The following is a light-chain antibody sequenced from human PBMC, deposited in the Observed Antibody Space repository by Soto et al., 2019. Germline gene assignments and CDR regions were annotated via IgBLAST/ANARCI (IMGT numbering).Light chain of an antibody. CDR3: QQYNSWPLT. Sequence: DIQLTQSPSFLSASVGERVTITCRASQGISTYLAWYQQKPGQAPRLVIYDIFTRATGVPTRISGSGSGTEFTLTISSLQSEDFAVYYCQQYNSWPLTFGGGTKVEIK. CDR2: DIF. CDR1: QGISTY. V-gene: IGKV1-9*01. J-gene: IGKJ4*01.